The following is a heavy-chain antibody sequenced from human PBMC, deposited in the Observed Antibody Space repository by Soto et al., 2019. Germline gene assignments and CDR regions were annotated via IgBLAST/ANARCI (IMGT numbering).Heavy chain of an antibody. Sequence: QVQLVESGGGVVQPGRSLRLSCAASGFTFSSYAMHWVRQAPGKGLEWVTLISYDGSNKYYADSVKGRFTISRDNSKNTLYLQMNSLRTEDTAVYYCAREVEGLNYWGQGTLFTVSS. CDR1: GFTFSSYA. CDR3: AREVEGLNY. CDR2: ISYDGSNK. J-gene: IGHJ4*02. V-gene: IGHV3-30-3*01. D-gene: IGHD3-16*01.